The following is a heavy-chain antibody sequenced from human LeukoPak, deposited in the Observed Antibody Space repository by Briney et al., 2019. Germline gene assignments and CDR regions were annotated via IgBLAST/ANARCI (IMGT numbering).Heavy chain of an antibody. CDR1: GFTFSSNW. V-gene: IGHV3-7*01. CDR2: IKEDGSEK. J-gene: IGHJ3*02. CDR3: ARDEYNWNVDAFDI. D-gene: IGHD1-20*01. Sequence: GGSLRLSCAASGFTFSSNWMSWIRQAPGKGLEWVANIKEDGSEKYYVDSVKGRFTISRDNAKNSLYLQMNSLRAEDTAVYYCARDEYNWNVDAFDIWGQGTVVTVSS.